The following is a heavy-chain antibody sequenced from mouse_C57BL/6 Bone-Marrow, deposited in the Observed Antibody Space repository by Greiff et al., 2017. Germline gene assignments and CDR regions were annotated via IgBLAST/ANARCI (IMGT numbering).Heavy chain of an antibody. CDR3: ARGGGITTVVATRWYFDY. CDR1: GYTFTSYW. Sequence: QVQLQQPGAELVKPGASVKMSCKASGYTFTSYWITWVKQRPGQGLEWIGDIYPGSGSTNYNEKFKSKATLTVDTSSSTAYMQLSSLTSEDSAVYYCARGGGITTVVATRWYFDYWGQGTTLTVSS. D-gene: IGHD1-1*01. V-gene: IGHV1-55*01. CDR2: IYPGSGST. J-gene: IGHJ2*01.